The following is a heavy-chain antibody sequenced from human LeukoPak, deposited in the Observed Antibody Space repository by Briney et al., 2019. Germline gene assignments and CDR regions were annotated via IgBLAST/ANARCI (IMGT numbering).Heavy chain of an antibody. CDR3: ATDQDHGYFRQ. Sequence: GGSLRLSCAASGFIFTSYGIHWVRQAPGKKPEWVANIKEDGSEKYYDDSVRGRFTISRDNAKNTLYLDMNSLRAEDTAVFYCATDQDHGYFRQWGQGTLVIVSS. V-gene: IGHV3-7*01. CDR2: IKEDGSEK. J-gene: IGHJ1*01. D-gene: IGHD3-22*01. CDR1: GFIFTSYG.